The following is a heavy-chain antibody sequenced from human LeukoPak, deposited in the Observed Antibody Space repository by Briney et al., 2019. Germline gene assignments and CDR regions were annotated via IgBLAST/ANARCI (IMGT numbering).Heavy chain of an antibody. V-gene: IGHV4-39*07. J-gene: IGHJ4*02. CDR2: GDYNGGK. CDR3: AGERGEEYSSGWYKTNFFDN. CDR1: GDSFSSVTDY. Sequence: TSETLSLTCTVSGDSFSSVTDYWAWIRQPPGKGLGWIASGDYNGGKYYNPSLESRVAISTDMSKSQISLKLTSVTGADTAVYYCAGERGEEYSSGWYKTNFFDNWGQGIRVTVSS. D-gene: IGHD6-19*01.